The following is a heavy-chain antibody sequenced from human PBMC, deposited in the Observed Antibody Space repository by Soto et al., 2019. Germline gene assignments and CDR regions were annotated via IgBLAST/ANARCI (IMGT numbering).Heavy chain of an antibody. V-gene: IGHV4-39*01. CDR3: ARHDIGYSGYENLDY. D-gene: IGHD5-12*01. CDR2: IYYSGST. J-gene: IGHJ4*02. CDR1: GGSISSSSYY. Sequence: PSETLSLTCTVSGGSISSSSYYWGWIRQPPGKGLEWIGSIYYSGSTYYNPSLKSRVTISVDTSKNQFSLKLSSVTAADTAVYYCARHDIGYSGYENLDYWGQGTLVTVSS.